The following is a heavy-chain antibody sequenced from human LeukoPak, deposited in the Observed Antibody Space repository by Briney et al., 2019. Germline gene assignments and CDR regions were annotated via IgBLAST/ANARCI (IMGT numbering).Heavy chain of an antibody. D-gene: IGHD2-15*01. J-gene: IGHJ6*03. CDR1: GFTFSSYA. CDR3: ARAGPEVDYYMDV. CDR2: ISYDGSNK. V-gene: IGHV3-30-3*01. Sequence: GGSLRLSCAASGFTFSSYAMHWVRQAPGKGLEWVAVISYDGSNKYYADSVKGRFTISRDNSKNTLYLQMNSLRAEDTAVYYCARAGPEVDYYMDVWGKGTTVTVSS.